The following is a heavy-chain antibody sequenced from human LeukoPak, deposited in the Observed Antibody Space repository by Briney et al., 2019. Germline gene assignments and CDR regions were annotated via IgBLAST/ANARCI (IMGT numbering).Heavy chain of an antibody. J-gene: IGHJ4*02. V-gene: IGHV3-43*02. CDR3: AKDTEWDSNGDCLDY. Sequence: GGSLRLSCAASGFTFDDYAMHWVRQAPGKGLEWVSLISGDGGSTYYADSVKGRFTISRDNSKNSLYLQMNSLRTEDTALYYCAKDTEWDSNGDCLDYWGQGTLVTVSS. CDR1: GFTFDDYA. CDR2: ISGDGGST. D-gene: IGHD2-21*02.